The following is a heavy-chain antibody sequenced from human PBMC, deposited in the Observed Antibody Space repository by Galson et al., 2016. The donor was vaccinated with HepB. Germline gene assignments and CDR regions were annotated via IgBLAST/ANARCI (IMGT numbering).Heavy chain of an antibody. Sequence: SVKVSCKASGYAFSSYGIGWVRQAPGQGLEWMGWISAYNDDTNYVENLQGRVTMATDTPTSTAYMELRSLRSDDTAVYYCARDFGVVSPQFLDYWGQGTLVTVSS. CDR1: GYAFSSYG. V-gene: IGHV1-18*04. J-gene: IGHJ4*02. D-gene: IGHD3-3*01. CDR3: ARDFGVVSPQFLDY. CDR2: ISAYNDDT.